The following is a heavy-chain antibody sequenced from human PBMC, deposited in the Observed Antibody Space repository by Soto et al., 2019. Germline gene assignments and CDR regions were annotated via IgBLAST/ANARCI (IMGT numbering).Heavy chain of an antibody. J-gene: IGHJ5*02. CDR2: IYYSGST. CDR3: ARSYLWFGELPQYWFDP. V-gene: IGHV4-39*01. Sequence: SETLSLTCTVSGGSISSSSYYWGWIRQPPGKGLEWIGSIYYSGSTYYNPSLKSRVTISVDTSKNQFSLKLSSVTAADTAVYYCARSYLWFGELPQYWFDPWGQGTLVTVSP. CDR1: GGSISSSSYY. D-gene: IGHD3-10*01.